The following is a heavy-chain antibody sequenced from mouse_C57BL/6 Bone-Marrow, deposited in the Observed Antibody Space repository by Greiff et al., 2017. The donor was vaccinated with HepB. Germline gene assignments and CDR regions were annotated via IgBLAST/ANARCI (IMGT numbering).Heavy chain of an antibody. D-gene: IGHD4-1*01. CDR2: ISDGGSYT. V-gene: IGHV5-4*01. CDR1: GFTFSSYA. J-gene: IGHJ3*01. Sequence: DVKLVESGGGLVKPGGSLKLSCAASGFTFSSYAMSWVRQTPEKRLAWVATISDGGSYTYYPDNVKGRFTISRDNAKNNLYLQMSQLKSEDTAMYYCAREGSNWVFACWGHGTLVTFST. CDR3: AREGSNWVFAC.